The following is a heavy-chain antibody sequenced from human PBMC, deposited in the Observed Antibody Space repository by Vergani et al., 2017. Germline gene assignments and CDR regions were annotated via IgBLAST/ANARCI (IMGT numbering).Heavy chain of an antibody. D-gene: IGHD3-3*01. CDR3: AKDHPITIFGVAPNYGMDV. J-gene: IGHJ6*02. V-gene: IGHV3-30*18. Sequence: QVQLVESGGGVVQPGRSLRLSCAASGFTFSSYGMHWVRQAPGKGLEWVAVISYDGSNKYYADSVKGRFTISRDNSKNTLYLQMNSLRAEDTVVYYCAKDHPITIFGVAPNYGMDVWGQGTTVTVSS. CDR2: ISYDGSNK. CDR1: GFTFSSYG.